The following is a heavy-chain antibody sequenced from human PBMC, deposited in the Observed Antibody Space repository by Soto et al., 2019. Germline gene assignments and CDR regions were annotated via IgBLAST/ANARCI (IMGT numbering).Heavy chain of an antibody. V-gene: IGHV3-53*01. CDR3: TSGHTTTGRVY. CDR1: GVNVRNNF. J-gene: IGHJ4*02. CDR2: LYSETTGGST. D-gene: IGHD1-1*01. Sequence: PEGSLRLSGDASGVNVRNNFMTWVRQARGKGLEWVSALYSETTGGSTYYADSVRGRFTISRDNSKNTLFLQMNSRSVEDTAVYYCTSGHTTTGRVYWGQGTLVTVSS.